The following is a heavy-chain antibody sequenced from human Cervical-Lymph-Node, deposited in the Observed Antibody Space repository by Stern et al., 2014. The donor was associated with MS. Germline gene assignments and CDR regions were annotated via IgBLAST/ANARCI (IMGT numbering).Heavy chain of an antibody. CDR1: GGTISNYI. J-gene: IGHJ4*02. CDR2: IIPNFGIA. V-gene: IGHV1-69*01. CDR3: ARATSDYIWGTYRFLDS. D-gene: IGHD3-16*02. Sequence: VQLVQSGAEVKKPGSSVKVSCKASGGTISNYIIGWVRPAPGQGLEWMGGIIPNFGIANYAEKFQDRVTITADESTSTAYMDLSSLRSEDTAVYYCARATSDYIWGTYRFLDSWGQGTLVIVSS.